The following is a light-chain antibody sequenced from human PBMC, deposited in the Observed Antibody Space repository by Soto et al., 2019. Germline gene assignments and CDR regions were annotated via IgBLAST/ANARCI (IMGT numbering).Light chain of an antibody. J-gene: IGLJ1*01. V-gene: IGLV2-23*02. CDR1: SSDVGSYNL. Sequence: QSVLTQPASVSGSPGQSITISCTGTSSDVGSYNLVSWYQQHPGKAPKLMIYEVSKRPSGVSNRFSGSKSGNTASLTISGLQAEDEADYYCCSYAGSRDVFGTGTKVTAL. CDR3: CSYAGSRDV. CDR2: EVS.